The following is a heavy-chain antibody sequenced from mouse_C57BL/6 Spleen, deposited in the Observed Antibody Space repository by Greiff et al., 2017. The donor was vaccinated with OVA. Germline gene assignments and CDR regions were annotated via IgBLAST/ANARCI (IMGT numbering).Heavy chain of an antibody. CDR2: IYPGDGDT. Sequence: VKLMESGAELVKPGASVKISCKASGYAFSSYWMNWVKQRPGKGLEWIGQIYPGDGDTNYNGKFKGKATLTADKSSSTAYMQLSSLTSEDSAVYFCARLGYDYDDGYFDYWGQGTTLTVSS. J-gene: IGHJ2*01. D-gene: IGHD2-4*01. V-gene: IGHV1-80*01. CDR1: GYAFSSYW. CDR3: ARLGYDYDDGYFDY.